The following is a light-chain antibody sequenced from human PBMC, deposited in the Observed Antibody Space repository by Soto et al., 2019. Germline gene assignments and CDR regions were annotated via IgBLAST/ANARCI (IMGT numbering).Light chain of an antibody. CDR2: DAS. V-gene: IGKV3-20*01. Sequence: EIVLTQSPGTLSLSPGERATLACRASQSVSSGYLAWYQQKPAQAPRLLIYDASSRATGIPDRFSGSGSGTDFTLTISRLEPEAFAVYSCQQYGSSPSFGQGTKLEIK. J-gene: IGKJ2*01. CDR3: QQYGSSPS. CDR1: QSVSSGY.